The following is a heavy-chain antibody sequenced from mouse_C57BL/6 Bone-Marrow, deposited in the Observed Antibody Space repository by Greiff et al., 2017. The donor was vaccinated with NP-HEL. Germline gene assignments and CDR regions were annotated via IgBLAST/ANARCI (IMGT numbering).Heavy chain of an antibody. CDR3: ARVHGYSLDY. D-gene: IGHD2-3*01. Sequence: QVQLQQSGPELVKPGASVKISCKASGYAFSSSWMNWVKQRPGKGLEWIGRIYPGDGDTNYNGKFKGKATLTSDTSSSTAYMQLSSLTSEDSAIYFCARVHGYSLDYWGQGTTLTVSS. CDR2: IYPGDGDT. J-gene: IGHJ2*01. V-gene: IGHV1-82*01. CDR1: GYAFSSSW.